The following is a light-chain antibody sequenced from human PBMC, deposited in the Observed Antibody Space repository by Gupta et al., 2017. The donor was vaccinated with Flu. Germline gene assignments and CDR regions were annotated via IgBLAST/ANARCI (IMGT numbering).Light chain of an antibody. CDR1: QSLLHRNGYNY. J-gene: IGKJ2*03. CDR3: MQDLQTRS. CDR2: LGS. Sequence: DIVMTQSPLSLAVTPGEPASISCRSSQSLLHRNGYNYLDWYLQKPGQSPQLLIYLGSTRASGVPDRFSGSGSGTDFTLKSSRVEAEDVGVYYCMQDLQTRSFGQGTKLEIK. V-gene: IGKV2-28*01.